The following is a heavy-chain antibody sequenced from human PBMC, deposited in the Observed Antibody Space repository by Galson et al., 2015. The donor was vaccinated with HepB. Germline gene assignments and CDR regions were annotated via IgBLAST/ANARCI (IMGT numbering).Heavy chain of an antibody. V-gene: IGHV5-51*03. CDR1: GYSFTTHW. Sequence: QSGAEVKKPGGSLKISCKASGYSFTTHWIGWVRQMPGKGLEWMGIIFPGDSDTRYSPSFQGQVTMSVDKSISTAYLQWSSLKAADTAMYYCAKDKGGSMSTAYFFDYWGQGTLVTVSS. J-gene: IGHJ4*02. CDR2: IFPGDSDT. D-gene: IGHD4-17*01. CDR3: AKDKGGSMSTAYFFDY.